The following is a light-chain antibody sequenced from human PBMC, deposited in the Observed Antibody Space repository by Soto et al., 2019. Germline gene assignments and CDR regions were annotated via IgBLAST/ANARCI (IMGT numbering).Light chain of an antibody. V-gene: IGLV1-40*01. CDR2: GNT. CDR1: SSNIGAGSD. Sequence: QSALTQPPSISGAPGQRVTVSCTGSSSNIGAGSDVHWYHQLPGTAPKLLIYGNTNRPSGVPDRFSGSKSGTSASLAIAGLQTEDEGDYYCQTYGSSLSGLYVFGTGTKVTVL. J-gene: IGLJ1*01. CDR3: QTYGSSLSGLYV.